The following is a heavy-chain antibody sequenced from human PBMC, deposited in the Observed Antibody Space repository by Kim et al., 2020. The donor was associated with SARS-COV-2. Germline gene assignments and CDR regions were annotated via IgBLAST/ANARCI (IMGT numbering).Heavy chain of an antibody. D-gene: IGHD2-2*01. CDR2: INHSGST. CDR1: GGSFSGYY. Sequence: SETLSLTCAVYGGSFSGYYWSWIRQPPGKGLEWIGEINHSGSTNYNPSLKSRVTISVDTSKNQFSLKLSSVTAADTAVYYCARGRRYCSSTSCYAFSHYYYYGMDVWGQGTTVTVSS. CDR3: ARGRRYCSSTSCYAFSHYYYYGMDV. J-gene: IGHJ6*02. V-gene: IGHV4-34*01.